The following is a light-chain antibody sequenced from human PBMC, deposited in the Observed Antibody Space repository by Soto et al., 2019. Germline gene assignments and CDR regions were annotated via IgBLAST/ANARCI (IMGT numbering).Light chain of an antibody. CDR3: QQYNTLSRT. CDR1: QYVRNW. Sequence: DIPMTQSPSTLSASVGDGVTISCRASQYVRNWLAWYQQKPGKAPRLLISKASSLQDGVPSRFSGSGSGTKFTLNITSLQPDDVGTYYCQQYNTLSRTFGQGTRVDIK. CDR2: KAS. J-gene: IGKJ1*01. V-gene: IGKV1-5*03.